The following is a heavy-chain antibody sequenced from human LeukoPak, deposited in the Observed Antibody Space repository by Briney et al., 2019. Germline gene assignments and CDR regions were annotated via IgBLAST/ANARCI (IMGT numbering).Heavy chain of an antibody. V-gene: IGHV3-21*01. CDR1: GLTFSSYS. CDR3: ARIDSYGDYFFYYYGMDV. Sequence: GGSLRLSCAASGLTFSSYSMTWVRQAPGKGLEWVSSISSSSSYIYYADSVKGRFTISRDNAKNSLYLQMNSLRAEDTAVYYCARIDSYGDYFFYYYGMDVWGQGTTVTVSS. D-gene: IGHD4-17*01. CDR2: ISSSSSYI. J-gene: IGHJ6*02.